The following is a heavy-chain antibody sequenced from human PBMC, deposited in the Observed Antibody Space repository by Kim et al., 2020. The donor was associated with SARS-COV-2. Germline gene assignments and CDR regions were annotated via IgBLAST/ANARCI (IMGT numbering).Heavy chain of an antibody. CDR3: ARDRRGYYDFGMDV. Sequence: GGSLRLSCAASGFTVSSNYMSWVRQAPGKGLEWVSVIYSGGSTYYADSVKGRFTISRDNSKNTLYLQMNSLRAEDTAVYYCARDRRGYYDFGMDVWGQGTTVTVSS. D-gene: IGHD3-3*01. J-gene: IGHJ6*02. V-gene: IGHV3-53*01. CDR2: IYSGGST. CDR1: GFTVSSNY.